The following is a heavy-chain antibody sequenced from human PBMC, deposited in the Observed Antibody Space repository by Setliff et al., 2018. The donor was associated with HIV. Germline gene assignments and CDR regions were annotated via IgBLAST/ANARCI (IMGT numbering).Heavy chain of an antibody. Sequence: TLSLTCDVIGSSFSGYCYIWVRQPPGKGLEWIGEINHRGSINYNPSLKSRVIMSVDTSRNEFSLRLSSVTAADTAMYYCARGGITTIVRGVTYPYPLYYFDSWGPGTLVTVSS. CDR1: GSSFSGYC. CDR2: INHRGSI. V-gene: IGHV4-34*09. D-gene: IGHD3-10*01. J-gene: IGHJ4*02. CDR3: ARGGITTIVRGVTYPYPLYYFDS.